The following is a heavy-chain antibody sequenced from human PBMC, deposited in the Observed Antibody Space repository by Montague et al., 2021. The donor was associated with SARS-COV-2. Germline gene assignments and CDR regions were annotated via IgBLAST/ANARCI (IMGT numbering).Heavy chain of an antibody. V-gene: IGHV4-39*01. D-gene: IGHD1-26*01. CDR3: ARLWDTVYYYYGMDV. J-gene: IGHJ6*02. CDR1: GGSISSSSYY. Sequence: SETLSLTCAVSGGSISSSSYYWGWIRQPPWKGLEWIGSIHYSGSTYYNPSLKSRVSISVDTSKNQFSLKLSSVTAADTAVYYCARLWDTVYYYYGMDVWGQGTTVTVSS. CDR2: IHYSGST.